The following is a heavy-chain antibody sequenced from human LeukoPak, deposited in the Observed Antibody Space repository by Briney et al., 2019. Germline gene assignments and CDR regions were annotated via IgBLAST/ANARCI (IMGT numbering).Heavy chain of an antibody. J-gene: IGHJ4*02. CDR2: MYPGDSNT. CDR3: ARLYYYDSSGYYYDY. D-gene: IGHD3-22*01. CDR1: GYSFTSYW. V-gene: IGHV5-51*01. Sequence: GESLKISCKGSGYSFTSYWIGWVRQMPGKGLEWLGIMYPGDSNTRYSPSFQGQVIISADKSISTAYLQWSSLKASGTAMYYCARLYYYDSSGYYYDYWGQGTLVTVSS.